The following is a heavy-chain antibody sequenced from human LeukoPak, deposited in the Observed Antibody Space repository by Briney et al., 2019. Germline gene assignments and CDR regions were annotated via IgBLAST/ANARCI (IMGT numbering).Heavy chain of an antibody. Sequence: PGGSLRLSCAASGFTFSSYAMSWVRQAPGKGLEWVSAISGSSGSTYYADSVKGWFTISRDNSKNTLYLQMNSLRAEDTAVYYCAKDAYYYDSSGYYAAIDYWGQGTLVTVSS. CDR3: AKDAYYYDSSGYYAAIDY. J-gene: IGHJ4*02. D-gene: IGHD3-22*01. V-gene: IGHV3-23*01. CDR2: ISGSSGST. CDR1: GFTFSSYA.